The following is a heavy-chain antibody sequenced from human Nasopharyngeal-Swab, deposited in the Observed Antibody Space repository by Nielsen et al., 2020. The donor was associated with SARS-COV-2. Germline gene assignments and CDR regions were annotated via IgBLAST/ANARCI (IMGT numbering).Heavy chain of an antibody. D-gene: IGHD1-7*01. CDR2: FDPEDGET. CDR3: ATEYNWNYGPRYFDL. CDR1: GYTLTELS. Sequence: ASVKVSCKVSGYTLTELSMHWVRQDPGKGLEWMGGFDPEDGETIYAQKFQGRVTMTEDTSTDTAYMELSSLRSEDTAVYYCATEYNWNYGPRYFDLWGRGTLVTVSS. J-gene: IGHJ2*01. V-gene: IGHV1-24*01.